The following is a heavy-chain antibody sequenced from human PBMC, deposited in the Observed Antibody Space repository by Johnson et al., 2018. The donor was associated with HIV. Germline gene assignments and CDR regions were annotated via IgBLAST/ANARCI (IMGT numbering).Heavy chain of an antibody. J-gene: IGHJ3*02. V-gene: IGHV3-30-3*01. CDR3: ARVGRNSSGWYVDAFDI. Sequence: QVQLVESGGGVVQPGRSLRLSCAASGFTFSSYAMHWVRQAPGKGLEWVAVISNDGSNKYYADSVKGRFTISRDNSKNTLYLQMNSLRAEDTAVYYCARVGRNSSGWYVDAFDIWGQGTMVTVSS. CDR2: ISNDGSNK. D-gene: IGHD6-19*01. CDR1: GFTFSSYA.